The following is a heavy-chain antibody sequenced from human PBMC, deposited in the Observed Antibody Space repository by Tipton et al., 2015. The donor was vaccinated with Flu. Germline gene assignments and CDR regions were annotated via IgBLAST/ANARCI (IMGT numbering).Heavy chain of an antibody. CDR1: GYSISSGYY. V-gene: IGHV4-38-2*01. J-gene: IGHJ4*02. CDR2: IYHSGST. CDR3: ARHTGDSVRGVIDY. D-gene: IGHD3-10*02. Sequence: TLSLTCAVSGYSISSGYYWGWVRQPPGKGREWIGTIYHSGSTNYNPSLKSRLTMSVDTSKNQFSLRLSSVTAADTAVYYCARHTGDSVRGVIDYWGQGTLVTVSS.